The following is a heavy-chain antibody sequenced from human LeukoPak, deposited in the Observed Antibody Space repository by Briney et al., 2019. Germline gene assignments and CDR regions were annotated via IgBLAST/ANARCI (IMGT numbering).Heavy chain of an antibody. CDR2: IKQDGSEK. Sequence: GGSLRLSCAASGLTFSNYWMSWVRQAPGKGLEWVANIKQDGSEKYYVDSVKGRFTISRDNAKNSLYLQMNSLRVEDTAVYYCARELQHSVDCWGQGTLVTVSS. J-gene: IGHJ4*02. CDR3: ARELQHSVDC. CDR1: GLTFSNYW. V-gene: IGHV3-7*01. D-gene: IGHD2-15*01.